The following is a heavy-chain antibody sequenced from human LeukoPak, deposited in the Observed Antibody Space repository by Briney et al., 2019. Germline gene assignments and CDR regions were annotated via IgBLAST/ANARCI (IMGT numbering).Heavy chain of an antibody. CDR2: INPSGGST. V-gene: IGHV1-46*01. CDR1: GYTFTSYY. Sequence: GASLKVSCKASGYTFTSYYMHWVRQAPGQRLEWMGIINPSGGSTSYAQKFQCRVTMTRDTSTSTVYMELSSLRSEDTAVYYCARQAAMTPGNYYGMDVWGKGTTVTVSS. D-gene: IGHD5-18*01. CDR3: ARQAAMTPGNYYGMDV. J-gene: IGHJ6*04.